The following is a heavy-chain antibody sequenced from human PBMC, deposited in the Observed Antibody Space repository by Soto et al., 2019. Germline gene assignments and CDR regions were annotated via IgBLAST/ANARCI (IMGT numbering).Heavy chain of an antibody. V-gene: IGHV4-4*07. CDR3: ARHLDYYDSSSYFDF. D-gene: IGHD3-22*01. Sequence: SETLSLTCTVSGGSINTFYWSWVRQPAGKGLEWIGRIFSSGSTSFNPSLESRVAMSVDTSKNHFSLNLNSVTAADTAVYYCARHLDYYDSSSYFDFWGQGTLVTVSS. J-gene: IGHJ4*02. CDR2: IFSSGST. CDR1: GGSINTFY.